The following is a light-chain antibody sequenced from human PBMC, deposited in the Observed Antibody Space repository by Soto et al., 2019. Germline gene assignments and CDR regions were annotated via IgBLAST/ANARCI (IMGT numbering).Light chain of an antibody. CDR3: QQYGRSPYS. J-gene: IGKJ2*03. CDR2: GAS. Sequence: EIVLTQSPGTLSVSPGERVTLSCRASQSVSSTYLAWYQQKPGQAPRLLIYGASSRAIGIPDRFSGSGSGTDFTLAISRLEPEDSAVYYCQQYGRSPYSFGHGTKVDIK. V-gene: IGKV3-20*01. CDR1: QSVSSTY.